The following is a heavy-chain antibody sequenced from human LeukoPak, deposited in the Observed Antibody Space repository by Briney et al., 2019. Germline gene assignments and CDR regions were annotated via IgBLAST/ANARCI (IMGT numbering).Heavy chain of an antibody. D-gene: IGHD3-10*01. V-gene: IGHV3-15*01. CDR2: IKSKTDGGTT. CDR3: TTGVVRGVIIH. Sequence: PGVSLRLSCAASGFTFSNAWMSWVRQAPGKGLEWVGRIKSKTDGGTTDYAAPVKGRFTISRDDSKNTLYLQMNSLKTEDTAVYYCTTGVVRGVIIHWGQGTLVTVSS. J-gene: IGHJ4*02. CDR1: GFTFSNAW.